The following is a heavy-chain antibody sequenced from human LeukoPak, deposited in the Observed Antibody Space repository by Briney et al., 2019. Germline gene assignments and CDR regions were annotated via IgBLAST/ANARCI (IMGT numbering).Heavy chain of an antibody. CDR3: ARVYHDYGDYATFDY. Sequence: SETLSLTCTVSGGSISSGDYYWRWIRQPPGTGLEWIGYIYYSGSTYYNPSLKSRVTISVNTSKNQCSLKLSSVTAADTAVYYCARVYHDYGDYATFDYWGQGTLVTVSS. V-gene: IGHV4-30-4*01. D-gene: IGHD4-17*01. J-gene: IGHJ4*02. CDR2: IYYSGST. CDR1: GGSISSGDYY.